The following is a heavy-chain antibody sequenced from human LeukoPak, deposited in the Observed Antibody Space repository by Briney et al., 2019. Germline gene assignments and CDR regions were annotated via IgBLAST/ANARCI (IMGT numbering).Heavy chain of an antibody. D-gene: IGHD6-19*01. CDR3: ARDPIAVAGSYYYYYGMDV. CDR1: GFTVSSNY. Sequence: GGSLRLSCAASGFTVSSNYVSWVRQAPGKGLEWVSVIYRGGSTYYADSVKGRFTISRDNSKNTLYLQMNSLRAEDTAVYYCARDPIAVAGSYYYYYGMDVWGQGTTVTVSS. V-gene: IGHV3-53*01. J-gene: IGHJ6*02. CDR2: IYRGGST.